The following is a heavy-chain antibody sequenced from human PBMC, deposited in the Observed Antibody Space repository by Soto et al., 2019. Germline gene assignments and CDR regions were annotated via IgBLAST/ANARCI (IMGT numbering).Heavy chain of an antibody. CDR1: GFTFSSYG. V-gene: IGHV3-30*18. Sequence: QVQLVESGGGVVQPGRSLRLSCAASGFTFSSYGMHWVRQAPGKGLEWVAVISYDGSNKYYADSVKGRFTISRDNSKNTLYLQMNSLRAEDAAVYYCAKDRSLVLGPMPYWGQGTLVTVSS. D-gene: IGHD3-10*01. CDR2: ISYDGSNK. J-gene: IGHJ4*02. CDR3: AKDRSLVLGPMPY.